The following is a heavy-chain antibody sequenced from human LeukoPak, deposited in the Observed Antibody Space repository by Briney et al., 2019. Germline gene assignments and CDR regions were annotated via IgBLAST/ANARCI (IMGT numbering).Heavy chain of an antibody. D-gene: IGHD3-9*01. CDR1: GFTFSSYA. V-gene: IGHV3-23*01. CDR2: ISGSGGST. Sequence: GGSLRLSCAASGFTFSSYAMSWVRQAPGKGLEWVSAISGSGGSTYYADSVKGRFTISRDNSKNTLYLQMNRLRAEDAAVYYCAKDPRSYDILTGYGDYWGQGTLVTVSS. J-gene: IGHJ4*02. CDR3: AKDPRSYDILTGYGDY.